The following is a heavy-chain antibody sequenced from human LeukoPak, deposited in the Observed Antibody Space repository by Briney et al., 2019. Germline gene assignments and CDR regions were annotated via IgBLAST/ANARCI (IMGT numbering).Heavy chain of an antibody. J-gene: IGHJ6*02. CDR2: ISGSGSTI. CDR1: GSTFSSYE. CDR3: ARDCYDILTGYYGVGMDV. Sequence: GGSLRLSCAASGSTFSSYEMNWVRQAPGKGLEWVSYISGSGSTIYYADSVKGRFTISRDNAKNSLYLQMNSLRAEDTAVYYCARDCYDILTGYYGVGMDVWGQGTTVTVSS. D-gene: IGHD3-9*01. V-gene: IGHV3-48*03.